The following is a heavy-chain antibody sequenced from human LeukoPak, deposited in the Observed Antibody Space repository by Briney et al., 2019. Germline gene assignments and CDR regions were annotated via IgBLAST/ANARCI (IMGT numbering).Heavy chain of an antibody. J-gene: IGHJ5*02. CDR2: ISSSGSTI. CDR1: GFTFSDYY. Sequence: GGSLRLSCAASGFTFSDYYMSWIRQAPGKGLEWVPYISSSGSTIYYADSVKGRFTISRDNAKNSLYLQMNSLRAEDTAVYYCARIGAYCSSTSCRDGPWGQGTLVTVSS. CDR3: ARIGAYCSSTSCRDGP. D-gene: IGHD2-2*01. V-gene: IGHV3-11*01.